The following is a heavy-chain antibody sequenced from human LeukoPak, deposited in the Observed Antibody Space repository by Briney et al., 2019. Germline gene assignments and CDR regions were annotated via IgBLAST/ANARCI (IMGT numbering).Heavy chain of an antibody. V-gene: IGHV4-59*01. Sequence: PSETLSLTCTVSGGSISSYYWSWIRQPPGKGLEWIGNIYYSGSTNYNPSLKSRVTISVDTSKNQFSLKLSSVTAADTDVYYCARGDCSSTSCYTRRYWFDPWGQGTLVTVSS. CDR2: IYYSGST. D-gene: IGHD2-2*02. CDR1: GGSISSYY. J-gene: IGHJ5*02. CDR3: ARGDCSSTSCYTRRYWFDP.